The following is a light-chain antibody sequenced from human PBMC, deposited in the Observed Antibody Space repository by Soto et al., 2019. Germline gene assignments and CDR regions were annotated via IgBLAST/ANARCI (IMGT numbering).Light chain of an antibody. CDR2: WAS. CDR1: QSVLYNSNKKNY. CDR3: QQYFGNVQA. V-gene: IGKV4-1*01. Sequence: DIVTTQSPDSLAVSLGERATINCKCSQSVLYNSNKKNYLAWYQQKPGQPPKLLIYWASTRESGVPDRFSGSGSVTDFTLTISDLQPEDAAVYYCQQYFGNVQAFGQGTKVEIK. J-gene: IGKJ1*01.